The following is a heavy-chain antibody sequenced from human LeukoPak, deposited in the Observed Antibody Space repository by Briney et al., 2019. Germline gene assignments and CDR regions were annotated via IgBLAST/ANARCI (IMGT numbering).Heavy chain of an antibody. Sequence: PSETLSLTCAVSGASISSGGYSWSWLRQPPGTGLEWLGYIYHSGSTYYNPSLKSRVTISVDRSKNQFSLKLSSVTAADTAVYYCARWELLQNWFDPWGQGTLVTVSS. CDR1: GASISSGGYS. D-gene: IGHD1-26*01. V-gene: IGHV4-30-2*01. J-gene: IGHJ5*02. CDR2: IYHSGST. CDR3: ARWELLQNWFDP.